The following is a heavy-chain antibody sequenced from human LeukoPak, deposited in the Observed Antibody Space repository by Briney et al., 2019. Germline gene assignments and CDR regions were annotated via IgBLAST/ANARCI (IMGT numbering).Heavy chain of an antibody. V-gene: IGHV4-4*02. D-gene: IGHD3-22*01. J-gene: IGHJ4*02. CDR2: MYLSGTT. Sequence: PSETLSLTCTVSGDSINSLDLWSWVRQPPGKGLEWIGEMYLSGTTHSNPSVKSRVTISIDKSKNQFFLNLSSVTAADTAVYYCAGLVGRYSSGLYYYYFDYWGQGTLVAVSS. CDR3: AGLVGRYSSGLYYYYFDY. CDR1: GDSINSLDL.